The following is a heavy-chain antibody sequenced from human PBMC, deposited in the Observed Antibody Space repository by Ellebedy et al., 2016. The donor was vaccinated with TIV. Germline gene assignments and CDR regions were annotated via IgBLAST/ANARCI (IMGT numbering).Heavy chain of an antibody. J-gene: IGHJ4*02. CDR2: ISTYNGNT. V-gene: IGHV1-18*01. CDR3: ARSTMVRGSITSF. Sequence: ASSVKVSCKASGGTFSSYGFSWVRQAPGQGLEWMGWISTYNGNTNYAQKLQGRVTMTTDTPTSTAYMELRSLRSDDTAGFYCARSTMVRGSITSFWGQGTLVTVSS. D-gene: IGHD3-10*01. CDR1: GGTFSSYG.